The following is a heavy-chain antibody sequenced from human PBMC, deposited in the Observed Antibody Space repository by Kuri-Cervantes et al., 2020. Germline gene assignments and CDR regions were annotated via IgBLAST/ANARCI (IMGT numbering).Heavy chain of an antibody. D-gene: IGHD6-13*01. CDR2: IYHSGST. Sequence: SETLSLTCAVSGGSISNNNWWSWVRQPPGQGLEWIGEIYHSGSTNYNPSLKSRVTISVDKSKNQFSLKLSSVTAADTAVYYCARGDSSWLGYYYYYMDVWGKGTTVTVSS. J-gene: IGHJ6*03. CDR1: GGSISNNNW. CDR3: ARGDSSWLGYYYYYMDV. V-gene: IGHV4-4*02.